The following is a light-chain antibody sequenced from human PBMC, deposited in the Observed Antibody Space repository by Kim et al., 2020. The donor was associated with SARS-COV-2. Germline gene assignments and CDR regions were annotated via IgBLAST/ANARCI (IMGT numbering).Light chain of an antibody. V-gene: IGKV1-39*01. Sequence: LSASVGDRITSTCRASQNINIYLNWYQQKPGRAPEVLVYAASSLQLGVPSRFSGSGSGTDFTLTITDLQPEDFATYYCQESHSGTFGQGTRLEIK. CDR1: QNINIY. CDR3: QESHSGT. CDR2: AAS. J-gene: IGKJ5*01.